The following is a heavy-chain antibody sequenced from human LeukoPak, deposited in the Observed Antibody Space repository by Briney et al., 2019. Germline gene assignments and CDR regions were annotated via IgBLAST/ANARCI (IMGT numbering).Heavy chain of an antibody. CDR3: ARSLAENLPAAIVPKSGWFDP. V-gene: IGHV1-69*06. Sequence: SVKVSCKASGGTFSSYAISWVRQAPGQGLEWMGGIIPIFGTANYAQKFQGRVTITADKSTSTAYMELSSLRSEDTAVYYCARSLAENLPAAIVPKSGWFDPWGQGTLVTVSS. CDR2: IIPIFGTA. J-gene: IGHJ5*02. D-gene: IGHD2-2*01. CDR1: GGTFSSYA.